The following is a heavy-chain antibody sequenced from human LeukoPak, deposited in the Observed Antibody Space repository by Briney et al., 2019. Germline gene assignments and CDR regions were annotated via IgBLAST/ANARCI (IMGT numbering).Heavy chain of an antibody. CDR2: IDYSGSA. CDR1: GDSISSYY. V-gene: IGHV4-59*12. D-gene: IGHD6-19*01. CDR3: ARGKQWLVSYYYYYYMDV. J-gene: IGHJ6*03. Sequence: SETLSLTCTVSGDSISSYYWSWIRQPPGKGLEWIGHIDYSGSANYKPALKSRVTIAVDTPKNQFSLKLSSVTAADTAVYYCARGKQWLVSYYYYYYMDVWGKGTTVTVSS.